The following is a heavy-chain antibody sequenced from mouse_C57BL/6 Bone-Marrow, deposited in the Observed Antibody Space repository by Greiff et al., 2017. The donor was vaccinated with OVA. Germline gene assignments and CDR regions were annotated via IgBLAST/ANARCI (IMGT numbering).Heavy chain of an antibody. CDR3: ARHLCLDY. CDR2: ISSGGSYT. CDR1: GFTFSSYG. Sequence: EVKVVESGGDLVKPGGSLKLSCAASGFTFSSYGMSWVRQTPDKRLEWVATISSGGSYTSYPDSVKGRFTISRDNAKNTLYLQMSSLKSEDTAMYYCARHLCLDYWGQGTTLTVSS. V-gene: IGHV5-6*01. J-gene: IGHJ2*01.